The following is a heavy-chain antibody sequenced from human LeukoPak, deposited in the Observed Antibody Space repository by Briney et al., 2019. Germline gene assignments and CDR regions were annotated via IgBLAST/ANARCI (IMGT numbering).Heavy chain of an antibody. Sequence: GGSLRLSCAASGFTFSSYSMNWVRQAPGKGLEWVSSISSSSSYIYYADSVKGRFTISRDNAKNSLYLQMNSLRAEDTAGYYCARVGYSMFYGMDVWGQGTTVTVSS. CDR3: ARVGYSMFYGMDV. V-gene: IGHV3-21*01. D-gene: IGHD2-15*01. CDR2: ISSSSSYI. J-gene: IGHJ6*02. CDR1: GFTFSSYS.